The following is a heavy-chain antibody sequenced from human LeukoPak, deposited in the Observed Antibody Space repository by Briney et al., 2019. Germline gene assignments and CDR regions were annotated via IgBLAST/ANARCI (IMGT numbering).Heavy chain of an antibody. D-gene: IGHD5-24*01. V-gene: IGHV1-2*06. J-gene: IGHJ3*02. Sequence: ASVKVSCKXSGYTFTGYYMNWVRQAPGQGLERMGRINPNSGGTNYSQKFQGRVTMTRDTSISTAYMELSRLRSDDTAVYYCARVGDGLNDAFDIWGQGTMVTVSS. CDR3: ARVGDGLNDAFDI. CDR2: INPNSGGT. CDR1: GYTFTGYY.